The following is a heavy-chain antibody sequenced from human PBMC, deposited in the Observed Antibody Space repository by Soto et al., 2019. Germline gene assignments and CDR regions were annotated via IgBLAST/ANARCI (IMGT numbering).Heavy chain of an antibody. Sequence: SVKVSCKASGGTFSSYAISWVRQAPGQGLEWMGGIIPIFGTANYAQKFQGRVTITADESTSTAYMELSSLRSEDTAVYYCAREGTAMGVDAFDIWGQGTMVTVSS. CDR1: GGTFSSYA. V-gene: IGHV1-69*13. CDR3: AREGTAMGVDAFDI. J-gene: IGHJ3*02. D-gene: IGHD5-18*01. CDR2: IIPIFGTA.